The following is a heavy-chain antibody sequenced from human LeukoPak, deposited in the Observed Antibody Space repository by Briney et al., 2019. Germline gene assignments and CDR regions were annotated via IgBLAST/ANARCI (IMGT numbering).Heavy chain of an antibody. CDR1: GYTFTSYG. CDR3: ARGQGPYYYGSGSSTFDY. D-gene: IGHD3-10*01. V-gene: IGHV1-18*04. CDR2: ISAYNGNT. J-gene: IGHJ4*02. Sequence: ASVKVSCKASGYTFTSYGISWVRQAPGQGLEWMGWISAYNGNTNYAQKLQGRVTMTTDTSTSTAYMELRSLRSDETAVYYCARGQGPYYYGSGSSTFDYWGQGTLVTVSS.